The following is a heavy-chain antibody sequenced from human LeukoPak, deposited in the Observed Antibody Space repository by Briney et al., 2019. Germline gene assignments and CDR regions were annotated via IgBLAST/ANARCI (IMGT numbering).Heavy chain of an antibody. J-gene: IGHJ3*02. CDR3: ARDRGYYDSSGYYLYDAFDI. CDR2: IYYSGST. V-gene: IGHV4-59*01. D-gene: IGHD3-22*01. CDR1: GGSISSYY. Sequence: SETLSLTCTVSGGSISSYYRSWIRQPPGKGLEWIGYIYYSGSTNYNPSLKSRVTISVDTSKNQFSLELSSVTAADTAVYYCARDRGYYDSSGYYLYDAFDIWGQGTMVTVSS.